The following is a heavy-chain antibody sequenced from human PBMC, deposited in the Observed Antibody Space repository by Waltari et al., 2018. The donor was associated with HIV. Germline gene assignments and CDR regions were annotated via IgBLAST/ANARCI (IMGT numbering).Heavy chain of an antibody. J-gene: IGHJ6*02. CDR1: VYTFTEYG. Sequence: QVQLVQFGTEVKKAGASVKVSCKTSVYTFTEYGISWVRQAPGQGLEWMGWISPYNGDANYAQKLQGRVTMTTDTSTKTAYMEVRSLRSDDTAVYYCARQGLQYSDGMDVWGHGTTVTVSS. D-gene: IGHD4-4*01. CDR2: ISPYNGDA. CDR3: ARQGLQYSDGMDV. V-gene: IGHV1-18*01.